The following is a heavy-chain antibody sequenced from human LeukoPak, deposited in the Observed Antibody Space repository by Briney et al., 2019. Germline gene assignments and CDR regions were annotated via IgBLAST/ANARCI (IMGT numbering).Heavy chain of an antibody. CDR1: GFTVSSNY. V-gene: IGHV3-48*03. Sequence: GGSLRLSCAASGFTVSSNYMNWVRQAPGKGLEWVSYISSSGSTIYYADSVKGRFTISRDNAKNSLYLQMNSLRAEDTAVYYCARLYGSGSWAQFDPWGQGTLVTVSS. CDR2: ISSSGSTI. D-gene: IGHD3-10*01. CDR3: ARLYGSGSWAQFDP. J-gene: IGHJ5*02.